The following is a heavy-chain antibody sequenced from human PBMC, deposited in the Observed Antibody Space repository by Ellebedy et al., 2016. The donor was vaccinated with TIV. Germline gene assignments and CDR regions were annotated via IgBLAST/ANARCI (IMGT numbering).Heavy chain of an antibody. Sequence: GESLKISCAASGFTFSISYMNWVRQAPGKGLEWVSYISRSSSSIYYADSVKGRFTISRDNAKNSLYLQMNSLRDEDTAVNYCARYSYGPEDYWGQGTLVTVSS. CDR1: GFTFSISY. D-gene: IGHD5-18*01. V-gene: IGHV3-48*02. CDR3: ARYSYGPEDY. J-gene: IGHJ4*02. CDR2: ISRSSSSI.